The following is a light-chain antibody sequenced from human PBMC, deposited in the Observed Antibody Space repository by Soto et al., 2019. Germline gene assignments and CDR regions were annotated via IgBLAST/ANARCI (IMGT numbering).Light chain of an antibody. J-gene: IGKJ2*01. CDR2: RAS. CDR3: QQYGGSPYT. Sequence: EIVLTQSPGTLSLSPGDRATLSCRASQSVSSNYLAWYQQKPGQAPSLLIFRASSRAPGIPDRFSGSGSGTDFTLTISRLEPEDFAVYYCQQYGGSPYTFGQGTKLEI. CDR1: QSVSSNY. V-gene: IGKV3-20*01.